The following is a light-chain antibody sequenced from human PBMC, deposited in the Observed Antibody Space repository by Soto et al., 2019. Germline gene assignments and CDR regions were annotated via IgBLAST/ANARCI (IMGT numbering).Light chain of an antibody. J-gene: IGKJ4*01. Sequence: EIVLTQSPGTLSLSPGEGATLSCRASQSGPASYLGWYQQKPGQAPRLLIYLASNRATGGPDRSSGSGSVTDVALAISGLEPEEFAVYYCQQYATAPSTFGGGTKLETK. CDR1: QSGPASY. V-gene: IGKV3-20*01. CDR2: LAS. CDR3: QQYATAPST.